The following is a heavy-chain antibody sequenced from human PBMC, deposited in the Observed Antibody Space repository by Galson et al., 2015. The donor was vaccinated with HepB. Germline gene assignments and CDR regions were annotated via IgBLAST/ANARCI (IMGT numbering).Heavy chain of an antibody. CDR3: ARGGDYGHFDY. CDR2: ISSSSSYI. J-gene: IGHJ4*02. CDR1: GFTFSSYS. Sequence: SLRLSCAASGFTFSSYSMNWVRQAPGKGLEWVSSISSSSSYIYYADSVKGRFTISRDNAKNSLCLQMNSLRAEDTAVYYCARGGDYGHFDYWGQGTLVTVSS. D-gene: IGHD4-17*01. V-gene: IGHV3-21*01.